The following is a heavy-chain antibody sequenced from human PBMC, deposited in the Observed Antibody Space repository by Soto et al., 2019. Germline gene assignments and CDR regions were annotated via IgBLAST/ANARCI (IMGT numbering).Heavy chain of an antibody. V-gene: IGHV3-23*01. J-gene: IGHJ4*02. CDR2: ISGSAYST. CDR3: AKNDGYPRFDY. CDR1: GFTFSSYA. D-gene: IGHD5-18*01. Sequence: GGSLRLSCAASGFTFSSYAMSWVRQAPGKGLEWVSAISGSAYSTYYADSVKGRFAISRDNSKNTLYLQMNSLRAEDTAVYYRAKNDGYPRFDYWGQGTLVTVSS.